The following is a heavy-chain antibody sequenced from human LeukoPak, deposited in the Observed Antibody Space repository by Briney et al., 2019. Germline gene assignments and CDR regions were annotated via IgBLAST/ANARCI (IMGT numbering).Heavy chain of an antibody. Sequence: GASVKVSCKASGYTFTGYYMHWVRQAPGQGLEWMGWINPNSGGINYAQKFQGRVTMTRDTSISTAYMELSRLRSDDTAVYYCARDGDYHDSSGYYDYWGQGTLVTVSS. J-gene: IGHJ4*02. CDR3: ARDGDYHDSSGYYDY. CDR1: GYTFTGYY. V-gene: IGHV1-2*02. CDR2: INPNSGGI. D-gene: IGHD3-22*01.